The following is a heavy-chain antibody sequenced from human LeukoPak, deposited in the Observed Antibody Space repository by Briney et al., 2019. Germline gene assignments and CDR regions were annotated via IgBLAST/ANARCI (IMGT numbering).Heavy chain of an antibody. Sequence: GGSLRLSCAASGFTFSSYGMHWVRQAPGKGLVWVAVIWYDGSNKYYADSVKGRFTISRDNSKNTLYLQMNSLRAEDTAVYYCAKGGGNWFDPWGQGTLVTVSS. CDR3: AKGGGNWFDP. V-gene: IGHV3-33*06. CDR1: GFTFSSYG. D-gene: IGHD3-16*01. J-gene: IGHJ5*02. CDR2: IWYDGSNK.